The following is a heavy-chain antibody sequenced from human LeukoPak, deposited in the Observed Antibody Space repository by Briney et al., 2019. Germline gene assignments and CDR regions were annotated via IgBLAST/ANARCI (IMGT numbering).Heavy chain of an antibody. CDR3: ARDARGVGAIGP. Sequence: SETLSLTCTVSGGSISSSSYYWGWIRQPPGKGLEWIGSIYYSGSTYYNPSLKSRVTISVDTSKNQFSLKLSSVTAADTAVYYCARDARGVGAIGPWGQGTLVTVSS. CDR2: IYYSGST. J-gene: IGHJ5*02. V-gene: IGHV4-39*07. D-gene: IGHD1-26*01. CDR1: GGSISSSSYY.